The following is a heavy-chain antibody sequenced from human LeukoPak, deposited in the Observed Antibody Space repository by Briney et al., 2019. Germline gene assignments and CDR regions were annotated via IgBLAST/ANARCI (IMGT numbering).Heavy chain of an antibody. Sequence: SETLSLTCTVSGGSISSHYWSWIRQPAGKGLEGIGRINTSGYTNYKSSLQSRVTMSVDTSKNQFSLKLTSVTAADTAVYYCARDYTVGPNDAFDFWGQGTMVTVSS. J-gene: IGHJ3*01. V-gene: IGHV4-4*07. CDR2: INTSGYT. CDR1: GGSISSHY. CDR3: ARDYTVGPNDAFDF. D-gene: IGHD1-26*01.